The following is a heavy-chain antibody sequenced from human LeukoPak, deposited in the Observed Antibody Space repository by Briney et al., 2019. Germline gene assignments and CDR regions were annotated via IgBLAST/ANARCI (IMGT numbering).Heavy chain of an antibody. J-gene: IGHJ6*03. V-gene: IGHV3-48*01. CDR1: GFTFSSYS. CDR3: ARVEQQLVPPSYYMDV. Sequence: GGSLRLSCAASGFTFSSYSMNWVRQAPGKGLEWVSYISSSSSTIYYADSVKGRFTISRDNAKNSLYLQMNSLRAEDTAVYYCARVEQQLVPPSYYMDVWGTGTTATVSS. D-gene: IGHD6-13*01. CDR2: ISSSSSTI.